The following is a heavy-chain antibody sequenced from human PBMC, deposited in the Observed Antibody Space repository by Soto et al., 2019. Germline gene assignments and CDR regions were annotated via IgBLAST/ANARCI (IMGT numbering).Heavy chain of an antibody. CDR1: GFSLSTSGVG. CDR3: AFRQEYRGSWVSGWFDP. D-gene: IGHD6-13*01. J-gene: IGHJ5*02. CDR2: LYWDDDK. V-gene: IGHV2-5*02. Sequence: QITLKESGPTVVKPTQTLTLTCTFSGFSLSTSGVGVGWIRQPPGKALEWLALLYWDDDKRYSPSLKTRLTLHKDTPRNQVVLTMTNMDPVDTATYYCAFRQEYRGSWVSGWFDPWGQGTLVTVSS.